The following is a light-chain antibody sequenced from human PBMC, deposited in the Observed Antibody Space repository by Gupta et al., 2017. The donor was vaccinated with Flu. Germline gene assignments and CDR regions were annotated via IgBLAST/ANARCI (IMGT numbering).Light chain of an antibody. J-gene: IGKJ4*01. CDR1: QSVSSY. CDR2: DAS. Sequence: EPLLTQSPATLSLSPGERATRSCRASQSVSSYLAWYQQKPGQAPRLLIYDASNSANGIPDRFSARGSGTDFTLTSSLLEPQDFAVYYRQQRTNSITFGGGTKEEIK. V-gene: IGKV3-11*01. CDR3: QQRTNSIT.